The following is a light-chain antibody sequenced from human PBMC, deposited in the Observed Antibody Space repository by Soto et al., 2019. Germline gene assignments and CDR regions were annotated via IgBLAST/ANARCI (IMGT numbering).Light chain of an antibody. J-gene: IGKJ4*01. CDR3: QQLNSYTRT. Sequence: IQMTQSPSTLSASLGDRVIITCRASQTVSTWLAWYQQKPGRAPKLLIHDASSLESGVPSRFSGSGSGTEFTLTISSLKNEDFATYYGQQLNSYTRTFGGGTKVDIK. CDR1: QTVSTW. CDR2: DAS. V-gene: IGKV1-5*01.